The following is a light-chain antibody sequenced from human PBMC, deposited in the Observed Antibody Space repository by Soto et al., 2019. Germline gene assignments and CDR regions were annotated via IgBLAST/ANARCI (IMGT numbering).Light chain of an antibody. Sequence: QSALTQPASVSGSPGQSITISCTGTSSDVGGYNYVSWYQQHPGKAPKLMIYDVSNRPSGVSNRFSGSKSGNTASLTISGLQAEDEADYYCSSYTSSTTRVLGGVTKLTVL. CDR2: DVS. J-gene: IGLJ2*01. V-gene: IGLV2-14*01. CDR1: SSDVGGYNY. CDR3: SSYTSSTTRV.